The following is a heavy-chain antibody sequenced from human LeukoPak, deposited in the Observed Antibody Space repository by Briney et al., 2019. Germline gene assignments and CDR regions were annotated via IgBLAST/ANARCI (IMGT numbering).Heavy chain of an antibody. V-gene: IGHV4-39*01. J-gene: IGHJ3*02. D-gene: IGHD3-10*01. Sequence: SETLSLTCTVSGGSITSGLYYWDWIRQPPGKGLEWIGSNYYSGTTYYNPSLKIRVTISVDTSNNQFSLELSSVTAADTAVYYCARHLGSTETGSRRAFDIRGPGTMVTVSS. CDR3: ARHLGSTETGSRRAFDI. CDR1: GGSITSGLYY. CDR2: NYYSGTT.